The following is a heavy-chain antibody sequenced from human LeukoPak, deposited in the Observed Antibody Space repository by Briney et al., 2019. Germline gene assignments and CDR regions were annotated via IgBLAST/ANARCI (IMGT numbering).Heavy chain of an antibody. CDR2: ISSSGSTI. J-gene: IGHJ4*02. CDR1: GFTFSDYY. CDR3: ARILYDFWSGYYPFDY. V-gene: IGHV3-11*04. Sequence: PGGSLRLSCAASGFTFSDYYMSWIRQAPGKGLEWVSYISSSGSTIYYADSVKGRFTISRDNAKNSLYLQMNSLRAEDTAVYYCARILYDFWSGYYPFDYWGQGTLVTVSS. D-gene: IGHD3-3*01.